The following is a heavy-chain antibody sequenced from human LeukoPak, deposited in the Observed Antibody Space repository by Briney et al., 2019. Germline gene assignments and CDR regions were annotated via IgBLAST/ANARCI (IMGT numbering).Heavy chain of an antibody. V-gene: IGHV3-20*04. CDR3: ARGPGYSYGYSVYYYYYMDV. J-gene: IGHJ6*03. Sequence: GGSLRLSCAASGFTFDDYDMSWVRQAPGKGLEWVSGITWNGGSTGYADSVKGRFTISRDNAKNSLYLQMNSLRAEDTAVYYCARGPGYSYGYSVYYYYYMDVWGKGTTVTVSS. D-gene: IGHD5-18*01. CDR2: ITWNGGST. CDR1: GFTFDDYD.